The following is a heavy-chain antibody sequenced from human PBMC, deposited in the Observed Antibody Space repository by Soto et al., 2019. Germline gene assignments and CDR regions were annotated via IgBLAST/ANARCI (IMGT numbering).Heavy chain of an antibody. D-gene: IGHD4-17*01. CDR1: GGSISSGGYY. CDR2: IYYSGST. J-gene: IGHJ4*02. Sequence: QVQLQESGPGLVKPSQTLSLTCTVSGGSISSGGYYWSWIRQHPGKGLEWIGYIYYSGSTYYNPSLKSRVTRSVDTSKNQFSLKLSSVTAADTAVYYCARERSTTVTTRVFDYWGQGTLVTVSS. CDR3: ARERSTTVTTRVFDY. V-gene: IGHV4-31*03.